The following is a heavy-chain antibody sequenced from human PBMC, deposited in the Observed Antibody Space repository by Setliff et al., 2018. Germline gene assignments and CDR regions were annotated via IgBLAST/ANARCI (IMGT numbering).Heavy chain of an antibody. CDR1: GFIFSSSA. CDR3: ARTCSGSGCYAGLES. V-gene: IGHV3-33*08. J-gene: IGHJ4*02. CDR2: IWDDGGNK. Sequence: GALRLSCAASGFIFSSSAMTWVRQAPGKGLEWVAVIWDDGGNKYHADSVKGRFTISRDNSKNTLYLQMNSLRPEDTAVYYCARTCSGSGCYAGLESWGQGTPVTVSS. D-gene: IGHD2-15*01.